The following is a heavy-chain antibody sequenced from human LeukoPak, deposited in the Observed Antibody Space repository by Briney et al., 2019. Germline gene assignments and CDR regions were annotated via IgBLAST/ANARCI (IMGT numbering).Heavy chain of an antibody. CDR3: ALGGGYCSSTSCLFDY. V-gene: IGHV1-46*01. CDR1: GYTFTSYY. CDR2: INPSGGST. D-gene: IGHD2-2*01. Sequence: ASVKVSCKASGYTFTSYYMHWVRQAPGQGLEWMGIINPSGGSTSYAQKFQGRVTMTRDTSTSTVYMELSSLRSEDTAVYYCALGGGYCSSTSCLFDYWGQGTLVTVPS. J-gene: IGHJ4*02.